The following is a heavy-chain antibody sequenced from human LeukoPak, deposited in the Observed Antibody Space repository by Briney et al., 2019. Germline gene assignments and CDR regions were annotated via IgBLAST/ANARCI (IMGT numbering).Heavy chain of an antibody. CDR2: IYYSGST. CDR1: GGSISSYY. Sequence: SETLSLTCTVSGGSISSYYWSWIRQPPGKGLEWIGYIYYSGSTNYNPSLKSRVTISVDTSKNQFSLKLSSVTAADTAVYYCARHFPVIDWYLDLWGRGTLVTVSS. CDR3: ARHFPVIDWYLDL. J-gene: IGHJ2*01. D-gene: IGHD3-22*01. V-gene: IGHV4-59*08.